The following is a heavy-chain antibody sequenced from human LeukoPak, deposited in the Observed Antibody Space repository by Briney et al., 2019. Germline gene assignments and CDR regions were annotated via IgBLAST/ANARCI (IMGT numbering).Heavy chain of an antibody. D-gene: IGHD5-18*01. Sequence: PSETLSLTCTVSGGSISSSSYYWGWIRQPPGKGLEWIGSIYYSGSTYYNPSLKSRVTISVDTSTKQFSLKLSSVTAADTAVYYCAGDVRYVDTTLVTLYYFDYWGQGTLVTVSS. CDR3: AGDVRYVDTTLVTLYYFDY. CDR2: IYYSGST. V-gene: IGHV4-39*07. CDR1: GGSISSSSYY. J-gene: IGHJ4*02.